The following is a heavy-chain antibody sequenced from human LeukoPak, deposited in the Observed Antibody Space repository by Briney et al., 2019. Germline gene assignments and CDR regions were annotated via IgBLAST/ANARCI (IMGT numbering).Heavy chain of an antibody. Sequence: SETLSLTCTVSGGSISSGDYYWSWIRQPPGKGLEWIAYMYYSGSTYYNPSLKSRVTMSADTSKNQLSLKLSSVTAADTAVYYCARPYYYESRIDPWGQGILVTVSS. J-gene: IGHJ5*02. D-gene: IGHD3-22*01. CDR1: GGSISSGDYY. CDR3: ARPYYYESRIDP. CDR2: MYYSGST. V-gene: IGHV4-30-4*01.